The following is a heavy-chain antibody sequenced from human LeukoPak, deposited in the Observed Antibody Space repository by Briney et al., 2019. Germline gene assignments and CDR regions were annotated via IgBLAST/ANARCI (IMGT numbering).Heavy chain of an antibody. CDR1: GGSISSGGYS. J-gene: IGHJ3*02. CDR2: IYHSGST. V-gene: IGHV4-30-2*01. Sequence: SQTLSLTCAVSGGSISSGGYSWSWIRQPPGKGLEWIGYIYHSGSTYYNPSLKSRVTISVDRSKNQFSLKLSSVTAADTAVYYCARGPGSSSFDAFDIWGQGTMVTVSS. D-gene: IGHD6-13*01. CDR3: ARGPGSSSFDAFDI.